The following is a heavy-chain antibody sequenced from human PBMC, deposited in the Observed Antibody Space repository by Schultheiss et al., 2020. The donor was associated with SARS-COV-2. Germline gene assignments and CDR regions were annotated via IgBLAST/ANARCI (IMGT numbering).Heavy chain of an antibody. J-gene: IGHJ4*02. D-gene: IGHD1-26*01. V-gene: IGHV3-23*01. CDR3: ARDRSGSYYVFDY. CDR2: ITGGGGAT. Sequence: GGSLRLSCAASGFTFSDQYMDWVRQAPGKGLEWVSAITGGGGATYIADSMKGRFTISRDNSKNTLYLQMNSLRAEDTAVYYCARDRSGSYYVFDYWGQGTLVTVSS. CDR1: GFTFSDQY.